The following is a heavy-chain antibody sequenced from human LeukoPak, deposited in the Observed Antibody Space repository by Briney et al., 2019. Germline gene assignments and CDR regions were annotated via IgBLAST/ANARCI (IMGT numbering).Heavy chain of an antibody. V-gene: IGHV3-7*01. D-gene: IGHD3-10*01. Sequence: GGSLRLSCVASGFTLSSDWMTWLRQAPGKGLEWVANIKRGGSRKEYVYAVRGRFIISRDNAKNSVYLQMDSLRVEDTAVYFCARDQSPGKFGQYYDAFDIWGQGTLVTVSP. J-gene: IGHJ3*02. CDR1: GFTLSSDW. CDR2: IKRGGSRK. CDR3: ARDQSPGKFGQYYDAFDI.